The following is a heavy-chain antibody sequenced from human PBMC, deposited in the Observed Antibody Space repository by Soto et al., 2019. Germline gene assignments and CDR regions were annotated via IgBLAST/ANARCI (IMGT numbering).Heavy chain of an antibody. J-gene: IGHJ6*02. CDR2: IKSTVDGGTT. V-gene: IGHV3-15*01. D-gene: IGHD6-6*01. CDR1: GFTFNNAW. Sequence: GGSLRLSCAASGFTFNNAWMSWVRQAPGKGLEWVGRIKSTVDGGTTDYAAPVKGRFTISRDDSRNTLDLQMNSLKTEDTGVYYCTVSRWAARAYYYYGMDVWGQGATVTVS. CDR3: TVSRWAARAYYYYGMDV.